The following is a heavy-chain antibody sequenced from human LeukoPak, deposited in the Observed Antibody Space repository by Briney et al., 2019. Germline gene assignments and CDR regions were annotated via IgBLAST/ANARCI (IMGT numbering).Heavy chain of an antibody. CDR1: GGTFSSYA. V-gene: IGHV1-69*13. CDR2: IIPIFGTA. D-gene: IGHD5-18*01. J-gene: IGHJ4*02. CDR3: TTMAMAAGPEKYYFDY. Sequence: SVKVSCKASGGTFSSYAISWVRQAPGQGLEWMGGIIPIFGTANYAQKFQGRVTITADESTSTAYMGLSSLRSEDTAVYYCTTMAMAAGPEKYYFDYWGQGTLVTVSS.